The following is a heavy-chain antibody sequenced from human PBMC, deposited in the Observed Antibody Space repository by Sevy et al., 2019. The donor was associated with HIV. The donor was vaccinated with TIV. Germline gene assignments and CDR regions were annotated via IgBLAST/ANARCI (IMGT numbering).Heavy chain of an antibody. V-gene: IGHV4-34*01. CDR1: GESFVGHY. CDR2: INHSGTA. Sequence: SETLSLTCGVFGESFVGHYWTWLRQPPGKGLEWFGEINHSGTANYNPSLKSRVTISVDTSNNQFSLRLSSVTAADTAVYYCAKTSTVTTSALDSWGQGTLVTVSS. D-gene: IGHD4-17*01. J-gene: IGHJ4*02. CDR3: AKTSTVTTSALDS.